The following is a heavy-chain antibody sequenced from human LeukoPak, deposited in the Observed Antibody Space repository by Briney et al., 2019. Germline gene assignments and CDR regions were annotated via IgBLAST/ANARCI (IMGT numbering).Heavy chain of an antibody. Sequence: PGETLSLTCTVSGGSLVSYFWRWIRQPAGQGLEWIGRIYYSGNTDYTPSLKDRVTISIDTSKPSKPQASLRLTSLTAADRAVFYCAGKYCTGGSCYFSPFDYWGQGIVVAVSS. J-gene: IGHJ4*02. D-gene: IGHD2-15*01. CDR2: IYYSGNT. V-gene: IGHV4-4*07. CDR3: AGKYCTGGSCYFSPFDY. CDR1: GGSLVSYF.